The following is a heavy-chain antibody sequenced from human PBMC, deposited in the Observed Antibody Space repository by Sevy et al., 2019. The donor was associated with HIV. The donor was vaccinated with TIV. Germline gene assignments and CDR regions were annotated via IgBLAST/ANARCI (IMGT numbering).Heavy chain of an antibody. V-gene: IGHV4-31*03. J-gene: IGHJ4*02. CDR3: ARDLYGSGSSIDH. CDR2: IYYSVTT. D-gene: IGHD3-10*01. CDR1: GGSISSGGYY. Sequence: SETLSLTCTVSGGSISSGGYYWSWIRQHPGKGLEWIGYIYYSVTTYYNPSLKSRVTISVDTSKNHFSLKLSSVTAADTAGYYCARDLYGSGSSIDHWGQGTLVTVSS.